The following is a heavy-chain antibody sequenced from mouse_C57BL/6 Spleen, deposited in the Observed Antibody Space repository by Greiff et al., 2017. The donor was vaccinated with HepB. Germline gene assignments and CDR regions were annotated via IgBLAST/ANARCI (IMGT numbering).Heavy chain of an antibody. J-gene: IGHJ4*01. Sequence: VQRVESGAELARPGASVKLSCKASGYTFTSYGISWVKQRTGQGLEWIGEIYPRSGNTYYNEKFKGKATLTADKSSSTAYMELRSLTSEDSAVYFCARDYGYAMDYWGQGTSVTVSS. CDR2: IYPRSGNT. CDR3: ARDYGYAMDY. V-gene: IGHV1-81*01. CDR1: GYTFTSYG. D-gene: IGHD1-1*01.